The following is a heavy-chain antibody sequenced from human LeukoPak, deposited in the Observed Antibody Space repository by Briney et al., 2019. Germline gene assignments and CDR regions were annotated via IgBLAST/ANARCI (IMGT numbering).Heavy chain of an antibody. CDR3: ARVEMATIWLVPAAFDI. CDR1: GGSFSGYY. CDR2: INHSGST. Sequence: PSETLSLTCAVYGGSFSGYYWSWIRQPPGKGLEWIGEINHSGSTNYNLSLKSRVTISVDTSRSQFSLKLSSVTAADTAVYYCARVEMATIWLVPAAFDIWGQGTMVTVSS. D-gene: IGHD3-9*01. V-gene: IGHV4-34*01. J-gene: IGHJ3*02.